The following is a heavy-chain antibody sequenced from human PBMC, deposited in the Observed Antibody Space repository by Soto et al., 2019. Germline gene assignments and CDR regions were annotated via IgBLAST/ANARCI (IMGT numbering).Heavy chain of an antibody. CDR1: RFTFSSYG. D-gene: IGHD5-18*01. Sequence: PGGSLRLSCAASRFTFSSYGMSWVRQAPGKGLEWVSSISSRSSFIYYADSVKGRFTISRDNAKNSLYLQMNSLRAEDTAVYYCARVHTSGNSYGSDAFYIWGQGTMVTVSS. CDR2: ISSRSSFI. V-gene: IGHV3-21*01. J-gene: IGHJ3*02. CDR3: ARVHTSGNSYGSDAFYI.